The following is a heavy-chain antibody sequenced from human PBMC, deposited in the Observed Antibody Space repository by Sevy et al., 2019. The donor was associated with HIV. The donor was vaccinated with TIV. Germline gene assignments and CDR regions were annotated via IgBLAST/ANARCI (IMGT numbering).Heavy chain of an antibody. CDR1: GFSFSSYG. Sequence: GGSLRLSCAASGFSFSSYGMHWVRQAPGKGLEWVAVLWYDGSNKYYGDSVKGRFTISRDNSKNTLYLQMNSLRADETAMYYCARAWGSYRYARLDYWGQGTLVTVSS. CDR3: ARAWGSYRYARLDY. D-gene: IGHD3-16*02. CDR2: LWYDGSNK. V-gene: IGHV3-33*01. J-gene: IGHJ4*02.